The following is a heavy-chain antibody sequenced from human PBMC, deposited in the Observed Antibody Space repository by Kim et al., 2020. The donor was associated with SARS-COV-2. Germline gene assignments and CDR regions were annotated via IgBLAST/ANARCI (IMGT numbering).Heavy chain of an antibody. CDR2: ISHSGNT. D-gene: IGHD1-26*01. CDR3: ARLDYDIGGYYWFDP. J-gene: IGHJ5*02. CDR1: SGSISSGTW. Sequence: SETLSLTCGVSSGSISSGTWWSWVRQPPGKGLEWLGEISHSGNTNYNPSLRSRVTISVDKSKNHFSLSLNSVTAADTAVYYCARLDYDIGGYYWFDPWGQGTLVTVSS. V-gene: IGHV4-4*02.